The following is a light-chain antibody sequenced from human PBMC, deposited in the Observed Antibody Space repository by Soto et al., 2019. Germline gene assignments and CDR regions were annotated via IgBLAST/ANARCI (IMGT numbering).Light chain of an antibody. V-gene: IGLV2-14*01. CDR1: SSDVGGYHY. CDR3: SSYTSSSPWV. CDR2: EVS. Sequence: QSALTQPASVSGSPGQSITISCTGTSSDVGGYHYVSWYQQHPGKAPKLMIYEVSNRPSGVSNRFSGSKSCNTASLTISGLQAEDEADYYCSSYTSSSPWVFGGVTKLTVL. J-gene: IGLJ3*02.